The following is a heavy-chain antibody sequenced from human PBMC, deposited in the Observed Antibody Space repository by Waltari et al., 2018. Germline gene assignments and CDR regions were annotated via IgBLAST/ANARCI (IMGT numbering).Heavy chain of an antibody. D-gene: IGHD3-22*01. CDR3: AKVTYYYDSSGYYRIDY. CDR1: GFTFDDYA. V-gene: IGHV3-9*01. Sequence: EVQLVESGGGLVQPGRSLRLSCAASGFTFDDYAMHWVRQAPGKGLEWVSGISWNSGSIGYADSVKGRFTISRDNAKNSLYLQMNSLRAEDTALYYCAKVTYYYDSSGYYRIDYWGQGTLVTVSS. CDR2: ISWNSGSI. J-gene: IGHJ4*02.